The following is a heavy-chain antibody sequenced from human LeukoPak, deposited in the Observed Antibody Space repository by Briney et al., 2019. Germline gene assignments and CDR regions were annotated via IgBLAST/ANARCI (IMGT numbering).Heavy chain of an antibody. CDR2: ISSSGSTI. D-gene: IGHD3-9*01. J-gene: IGHJ4*02. V-gene: IGHV3-11*04. CDR3: ARDSNDIFPTYYFDY. Sequence: PGGSLRLSCAASGFTFSDYYMSWIRQAPGKGLEWVSYISSSGSTIYYADSVKGRFTISRDNAKNSLYLQMNSLRAEDTAVYYCARDSNDIFPTYYFDYWGQGTLVTVSS. CDR1: GFTFSDYY.